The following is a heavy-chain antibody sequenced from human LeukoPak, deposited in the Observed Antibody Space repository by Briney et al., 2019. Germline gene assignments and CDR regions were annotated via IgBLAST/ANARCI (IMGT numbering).Heavy chain of an antibody. V-gene: IGHV3-11*04. CDR1: GFTFSDYY. Sequence: MPGGSLRLSCAASGFTFSDYYMSWLRQAPGKGLEWVSYISSSGSTIYYADSVKGRFTISRDNAKNSLYLQMNSPRAEDTAVYYCASDYGLLWFFDYWGQGTLVTVSS. CDR3: ASDYGLLWFFDY. CDR2: ISSSGSTI. D-gene: IGHD3-10*01. J-gene: IGHJ4*02.